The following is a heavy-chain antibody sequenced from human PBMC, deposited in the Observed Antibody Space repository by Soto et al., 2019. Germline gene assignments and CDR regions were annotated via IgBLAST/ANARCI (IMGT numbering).Heavy chain of an antibody. J-gene: IGHJ6*02. CDR1: GFTFSSYG. CDR2: IWYDGSNK. Sequence: QVQLVESGGGVVQPGRSLRLSCAASGFTFSSYGMHWVRQAPGKGLEWVAVIWYDGSNKYYADSVKGRFTISRDNSKNTLYLQMNSLRAEDTAVYYCARGLNGISTSCYALGYYYYGMDVWGQGTTVTVSS. V-gene: IGHV3-33*01. CDR3: ARGLNGISTSCYALGYYYYGMDV. D-gene: IGHD2-2*01.